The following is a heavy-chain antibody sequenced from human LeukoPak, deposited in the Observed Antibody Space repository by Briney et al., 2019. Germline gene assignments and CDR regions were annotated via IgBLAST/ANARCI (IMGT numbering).Heavy chain of an antibody. CDR1: GGSISSYY. D-gene: IGHD6-13*01. CDR2: VYYSGST. J-gene: IGHJ3*02. CDR3: ARHSRVAAGNVDAFDI. Sequence: SETLSLTCTVSGGSISSYYWSWIRQPPGKGLEWIGYVYYSGSTNYNPSLKSRVTISVDTSKNQFPLKLSSVTAADTAVFYCARHSRVAAGNVDAFDIWAQGTMVTVSS. V-gene: IGHV4-59*08.